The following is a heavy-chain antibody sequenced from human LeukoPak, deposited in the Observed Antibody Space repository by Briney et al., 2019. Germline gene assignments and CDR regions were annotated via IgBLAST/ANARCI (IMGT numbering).Heavy chain of an antibody. CDR3: VRDPRREYYYGSGSFLDY. Sequence: GASLRLSCAGSGFAFTNFAMHWVRQAPGKGLEWVAVMSFNGDNYYYADSVSGRFTISRDNPSNTVFLQMNSLRVDDTAVYYCVRDPRREYYYGSGSFLDYWGQGTLVTVSS. CDR1: GFAFTNFA. J-gene: IGHJ4*02. CDR2: MSFNGDNY. V-gene: IGHV3-30-3*01. D-gene: IGHD3-10*01.